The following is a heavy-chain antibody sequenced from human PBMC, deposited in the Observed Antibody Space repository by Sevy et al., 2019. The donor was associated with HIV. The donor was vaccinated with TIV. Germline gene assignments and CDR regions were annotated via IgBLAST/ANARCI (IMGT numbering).Heavy chain of an antibody. V-gene: IGHV3-74*01. D-gene: IGHD5-12*01. Sequence: GGSLRLSCAASGFSFSRFWMHWVRQAPGKGLVWVSRINRDETSTSYADSVKGRFTISRDNARNTLFLQMNSLTVENTAVYYCERRGGYTRRAFDMWGQGTMVTVSS. J-gene: IGHJ3*02. CDR2: INRDETST. CDR3: ERRGGYTRRAFDM. CDR1: GFSFSRFW.